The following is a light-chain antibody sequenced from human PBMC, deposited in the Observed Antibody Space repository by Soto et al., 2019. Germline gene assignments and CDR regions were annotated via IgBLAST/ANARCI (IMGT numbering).Light chain of an antibody. CDR3: QSYDRSLRSLI. Sequence: QSVLTQPPSVSGAPGQRVTICCTGNSSNIGAGYDVHWYQQFPGTAPKVYIYGNTNRPSGVPDRFSGSKSGTSASLAITGLQAEDEADYYCQSYDRSLRSLIFGGGTKLTVL. V-gene: IGLV1-40*01. CDR1: SSNIGAGYD. CDR2: GNT. J-gene: IGLJ2*01.